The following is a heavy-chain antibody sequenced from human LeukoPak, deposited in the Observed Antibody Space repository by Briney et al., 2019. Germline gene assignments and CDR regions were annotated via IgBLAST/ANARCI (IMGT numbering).Heavy chain of an antibody. CDR1: GFTFSTYS. V-gene: IGHV3-21*01. CDR3: TRDRRYDNSGYYVAAFDL. J-gene: IGHJ3*01. D-gene: IGHD3-22*01. CDR2: ISSSSTSI. Sequence: GGSLRLSCAASGFTFSTYSMNWVRQAPGKGLEWVSSISSSSTSIYYADSVKGRFTISRDNAKNSLYLQMNSLRAEDTAVYYCTRDRRYDNSGYYVAAFDLWGQGTMVTVSS.